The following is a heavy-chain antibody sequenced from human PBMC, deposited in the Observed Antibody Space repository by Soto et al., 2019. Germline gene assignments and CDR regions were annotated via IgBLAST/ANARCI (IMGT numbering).Heavy chain of an antibody. Sequence: PSETLPLTCAVYGGTFSGYYWSWIRQAPGKGLEWIGEINHSGSTNYNPSLKSRVTISVDTSKNQFSLKLSSVTAADTAVYYCARGTDCSSTSCYPSDDWGKGTLVTVS. CDR3: ARGTDCSSTSCYPSDD. V-gene: IGHV4-34*01. CDR1: GGTFSGYY. J-gene: IGHJ4*02. D-gene: IGHD2-2*01. CDR2: INHSGST.